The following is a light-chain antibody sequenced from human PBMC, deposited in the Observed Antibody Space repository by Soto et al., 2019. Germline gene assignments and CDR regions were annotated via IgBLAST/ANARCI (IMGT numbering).Light chain of an antibody. CDR1: TGDVGAYNF. CDR2: DAD. J-gene: IGLJ3*02. CDR3: CSYAGSFTWV. V-gene: IGLV2-11*01. Sequence: QSVLTQPRSVSGSPGQSVTISCTGTTGDVGAYNFVSWYQLYPGKAPKLIIYDADKRPSGVPDRFSASKSGNTASLTISGLQAEDEADYYCCSYAGSFTWVFGGGTKLTVL.